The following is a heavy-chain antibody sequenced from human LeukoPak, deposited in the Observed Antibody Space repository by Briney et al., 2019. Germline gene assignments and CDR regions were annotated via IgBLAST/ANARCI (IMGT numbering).Heavy chain of an antibody. V-gene: IGHV4-59*01. D-gene: IGHD2-2*01. Sequence: SETLSLTCTLSGASISIYCWSWLRQPPAQGLEWVGYIYYSGSPNYNPSLKSRVTMSVDASKNQFSLKVSSVTAADTAVYYCAKSNRYCDSASCYEAFDIWGQGTMVTVSS. J-gene: IGHJ3*02. CDR2: IYYSGSP. CDR1: GASISIYC. CDR3: AKSNRYCDSASCYEAFDI.